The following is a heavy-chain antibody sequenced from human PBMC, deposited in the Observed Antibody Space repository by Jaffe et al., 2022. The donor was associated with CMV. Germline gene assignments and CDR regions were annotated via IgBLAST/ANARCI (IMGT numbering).Heavy chain of an antibody. V-gene: IGHV5-10-1*03. J-gene: IGHJ6*03. CDR3: ARLGDYGDEIPLGYYYMDV. D-gene: IGHD4-17*01. Sequence: EVQLVQSGAEVKKPGESLRISCKGSGYSFTSYWISWVRQMPGKGLEWMGRIDPSDSYTNYSPSFQGHVTISADKSISTAYLQWSSLKASDTAMYYCARLGDYGDEIPLGYYYMDVWGKGTTVTVSS. CDR2: IDPSDSYT. CDR1: GYSFTSYW.